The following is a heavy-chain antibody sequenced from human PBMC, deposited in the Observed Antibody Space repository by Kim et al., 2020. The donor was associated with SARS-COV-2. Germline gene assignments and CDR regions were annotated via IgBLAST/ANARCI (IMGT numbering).Heavy chain of an antibody. V-gene: IGHV4-59*08. CDR3: ARHGVSSLYYALDV. Sequence: SETLSLTCTVSGGSISGYYWSWIRQSPGKGLEWIGYIYSSGTTDYNPSLKTRVTLAVDTSKNQFSLNLTSVTAADTAVYYCARHGVSSLYYALDVWGQGT. CDR2: IYSSGTT. CDR1: GGSISGYY. J-gene: IGHJ3*01. D-gene: IGHD6-13*01.